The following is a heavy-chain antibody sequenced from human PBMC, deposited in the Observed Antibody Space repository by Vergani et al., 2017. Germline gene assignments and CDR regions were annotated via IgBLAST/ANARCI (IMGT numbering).Heavy chain of an antibody. CDR2: IWYDGSNK. CDR1: GFTFSSYG. CDR3: ARDQQLVLYYYYYGMDV. J-gene: IGHJ6*02. D-gene: IGHD6-13*01. Sequence: QVQLVESGGGVVQPGRSLRLSCAASGFTFSSYGMHWVRQAPGKGLEWVAVIWYDGSNKYYADSVKGRFTISRDNSKNTLYLQMNSLRAEDTAVYYCARDQQLVLYYYYYGMDVWGQGP. V-gene: IGHV3-33*01.